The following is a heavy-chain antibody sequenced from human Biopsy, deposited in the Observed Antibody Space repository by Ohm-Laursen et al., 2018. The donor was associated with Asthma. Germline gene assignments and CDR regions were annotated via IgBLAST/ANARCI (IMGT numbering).Heavy chain of an antibody. CDR1: GVSIRSYY. CDR2: IHYSGST. Sequence: SETLSLTCTVSGVSIRSYYWTWIRQPPGKGLERIGNIHYSGSTYSNPSLKSRVTISVGTSKKQISLRLSSVIAADTAVYYCAGFCSGGNCPDHWGQGTLVTVSS. CDR3: AGFCSGGNCPDH. J-gene: IGHJ4*02. D-gene: IGHD2-15*01. V-gene: IGHV4-59*01.